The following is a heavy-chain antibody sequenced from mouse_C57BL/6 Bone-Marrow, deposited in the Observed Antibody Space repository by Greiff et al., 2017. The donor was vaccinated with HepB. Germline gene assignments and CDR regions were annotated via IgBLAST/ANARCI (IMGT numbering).Heavy chain of an antibody. J-gene: IGHJ2*01. V-gene: IGHV5-12*01. CDR3: ARHANYGTYFDY. CDR1: GFTFSDYY. Sequence: EVKLQESGGGLVQPGGSLKLSCAASGFTFSDYYMYWVRQTPEKRLEWVAYISNGGGSTYYPDTVKGRFTISRDNAKNTLYLQMSRLKSEDTAMYYCARHANYGTYFDYWGQGTTLTVSS. CDR2: ISNGGGST. D-gene: IGHD2-1*01.